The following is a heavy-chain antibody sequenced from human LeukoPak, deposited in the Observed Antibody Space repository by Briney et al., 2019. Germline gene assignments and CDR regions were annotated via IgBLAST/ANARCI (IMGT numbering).Heavy chain of an antibody. V-gene: IGHV5-51*01. CDR2: IYPGDSDT. CDR1: GYSFTSYW. D-gene: IGHD6-13*01. CDR3: ARLGSSKLIDY. Sequence: GESLKISCKGSGYSFTSYWIGWVRQMPGKGLECMGIIYPGDSDTRYSPSFQGQVIISADKSISTAYLQWRSLEAADTAMYYCARLGSSKLIDYWGQGTLVTVSS. J-gene: IGHJ4*02.